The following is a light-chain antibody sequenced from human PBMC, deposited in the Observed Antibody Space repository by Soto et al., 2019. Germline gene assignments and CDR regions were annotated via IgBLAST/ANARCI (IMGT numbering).Light chain of an antibody. CDR3: SSYTTTSTVV. Sequence: QSALTQPASVSGSPGQSITISCTGTSSDVGGYNYVSWYQHHPGKAPKLMIYDVTNRPSGVSNRFSGSKSGNTASLTISGVQSEDEASYYCSSYTTTSTVVFGGGTKLPS. CDR2: DVT. CDR1: SSDVGGYNY. J-gene: IGLJ2*01. V-gene: IGLV2-14*03.